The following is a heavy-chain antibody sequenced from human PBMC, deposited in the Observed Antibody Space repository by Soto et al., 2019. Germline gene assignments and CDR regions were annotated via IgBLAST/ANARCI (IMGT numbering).Heavy chain of an antibody. CDR3: ARERVPAAARGTFDP. CDR2: ISSSSSYI. CDR1: GFTFSSYS. Sequence: LRLSCAASGFTFSSYSMNWVRQAPGKGLEWVSSISSSSSYIYYADSVKGRFTISRDNAKNSLYLQMNSLRAEDTAVYYCARERVPAAARGTFDPWGQGTLVTVSS. J-gene: IGHJ5*02. V-gene: IGHV3-21*01. D-gene: IGHD2-2*01.